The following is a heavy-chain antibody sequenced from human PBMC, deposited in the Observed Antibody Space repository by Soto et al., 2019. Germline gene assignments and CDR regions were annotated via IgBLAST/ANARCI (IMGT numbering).Heavy chain of an antibody. CDR2: ISGSGDST. CDR3: AKRTSGWFFDY. D-gene: IGHD6-19*01. V-gene: IGHV3-23*01. J-gene: IGHJ4*02. CDR1: GFTFSSYA. Sequence: EVQLLESGGGLVQPGGSLRLSCAASGFTFSSYAMSWVRQAPGKGLEWVSVISGSGDSTYYADSVKGPFTISRDNSKNTLYLQMNSLRAEDTAVYYCAKRTSGWFFDYWGQGTLVTVSS.